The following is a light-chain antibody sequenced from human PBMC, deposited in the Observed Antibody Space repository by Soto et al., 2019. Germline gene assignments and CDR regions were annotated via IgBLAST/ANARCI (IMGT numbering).Light chain of an antibody. CDR3: NSYTTSNTRQIV. CDR1: SSDIGGYNY. V-gene: IGLV2-14*01. J-gene: IGLJ1*01. CDR2: DVS. Sequence: LTQPASVSGSPGQSITISCTGTSSDIGGYNYISWYQQHPGKAHKFMIYDVSNRPSGVSTRFSGSKSGNTASLTISGLQAEDEADYYCNSYTTSNTRQIVFGTGTKVTVL.